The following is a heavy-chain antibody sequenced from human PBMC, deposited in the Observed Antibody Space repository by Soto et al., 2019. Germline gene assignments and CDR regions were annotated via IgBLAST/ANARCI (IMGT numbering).Heavy chain of an antibody. D-gene: IGHD3-3*01. V-gene: IGHV3-23*01. J-gene: IGHJ4*02. CDR3: AKETAGVLRFLEWFPV. CDR1: GFTFSSYA. Sequence: PGGSLRLSCAASGFTFSSYAMSWVRQAPGKGLEWVSAISGSGGSTYYADSVKGRFTISRDNSKNTLYLQMNSLRAEDTAVYYCAKETAGVLRFLEWFPVWGQGTLVTVSS. CDR2: ISGSGGST.